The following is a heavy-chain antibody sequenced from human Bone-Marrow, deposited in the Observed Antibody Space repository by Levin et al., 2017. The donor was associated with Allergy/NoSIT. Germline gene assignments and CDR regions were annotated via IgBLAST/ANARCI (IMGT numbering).Heavy chain of an antibody. V-gene: IGHV1-18*01. J-gene: IGHJ4*02. Sequence: GESLKISCKASGYTFTDYGISWVRQAPGQGLEWMGWINNNNGKTHYAQKFQGRVTMTKDTSTNTAYMELRSLRSDDTAVYYCARGFDCWGQGAPVTVSS. CDR2: INNNNGKT. CDR3: ARGFDC. CDR1: GYTFTDYG.